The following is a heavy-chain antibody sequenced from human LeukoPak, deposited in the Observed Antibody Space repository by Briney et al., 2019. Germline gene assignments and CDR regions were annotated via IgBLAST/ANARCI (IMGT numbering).Heavy chain of an antibody. V-gene: IGHV3-48*04. CDR3: ATHIAEATALHY. J-gene: IGHJ4*02. D-gene: IGHD6-13*01. CDR1: GFTLSSCG. Sequence: GGSLRLSCAASGFTLSSCGMNWVRQAPGKGLEWVLYIGGSSAPIYYADPVKGRFTISRDNAKNSLYLQMNSLRAEDTAVYYCATHIAEATALHYWGQGTLVTVSS. CDR2: IGGSSAPI.